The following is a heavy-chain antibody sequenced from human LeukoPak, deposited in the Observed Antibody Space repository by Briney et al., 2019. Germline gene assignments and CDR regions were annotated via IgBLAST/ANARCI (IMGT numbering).Heavy chain of an antibody. CDR1: GYTFTGYY. CDR2: INPNSGGT. CDR3: ARTSHESVLYWSDP. Sequence: GASVKVSFKAFGYTFTGYYMHWVRQAPGQGLEWMGWINPNSGGTNYAQKFQGRVTMTTDTSTSTAYMELRSLRSDDTAVYYCARTSHESVLYWSDPWGQGTLVNVSS. J-gene: IGHJ5*02. D-gene: IGHD3-16*01. V-gene: IGHV1-2*02.